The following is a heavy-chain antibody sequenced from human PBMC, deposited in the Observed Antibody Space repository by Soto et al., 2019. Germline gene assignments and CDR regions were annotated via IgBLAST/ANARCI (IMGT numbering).Heavy chain of an antibody. J-gene: IGHJ5*01. CDR1: GFTFSSYA. V-gene: IGHV3-23*01. CDR3: AKLRYFDWSSYNWFEY. D-gene: IGHD3-9*01. Sequence: GGSLRLSCAASGFTFSSYAMNWVRQAPGEGVEWVSVISGSGGSTYYADSVKGRFTVSRDNSKNTLYLQMNSLRVEDTAVYYCAKLRYFDWSSYNWFEYWGQGTPVTVSS. CDR2: ISGSGGST.